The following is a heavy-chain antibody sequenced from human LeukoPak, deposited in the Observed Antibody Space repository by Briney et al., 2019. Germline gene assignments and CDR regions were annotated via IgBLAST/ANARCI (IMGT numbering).Heavy chain of an antibody. Sequence: ASVKVSCKASGYTFTTYAMNWGRQAPGQGLEWMGWINTNTGNPTYAQGFTVRFVFSLYTAVTTAYLQMSSLKAEDTAVYYCASSYCSGGNCSPQQTVYYFDFWGPGTLVTASS. CDR3: ASSYCSGGNCSPQQTVYYFDF. CDR2: INTNTGNP. D-gene: IGHD2-15*01. CDR1: GYTFTTYA. V-gene: IGHV7-4-1*02. J-gene: IGHJ4*02.